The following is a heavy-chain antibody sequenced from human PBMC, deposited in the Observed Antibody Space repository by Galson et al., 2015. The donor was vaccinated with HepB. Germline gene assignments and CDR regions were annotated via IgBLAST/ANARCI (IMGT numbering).Heavy chain of an antibody. CDR1: GGSFSGYY. V-gene: IGHV4-34*01. D-gene: IGHD6-19*01. CDR2: INHSGST. Sequence: SETLSLTCAVYGGSFSGYYWSWIRQPPGKGLEWIGEINHSGSTNYNPSLKSRVTISVDTSKNQFSLKLSSVTAADTAVYYCARGPYSSGWKDYYYYGMDVWGQGTTVTVSS. CDR3: ARGPYSSGWKDYYYYGMDV. J-gene: IGHJ6*02.